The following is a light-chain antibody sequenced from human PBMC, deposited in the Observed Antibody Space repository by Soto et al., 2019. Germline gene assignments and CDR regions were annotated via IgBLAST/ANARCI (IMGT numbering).Light chain of an antibody. Sequence: DIQMTQSPFSLSASVGDRVTITCRASQSISRNLNWYQQKPGKAPKLLIYAASSLQTGVPSRFNGSGSGTEFTLTISSLQPDDFATYYCQHYNSYSEAFGQGTKVDIK. CDR1: QSISRN. CDR3: QHYNSYSEA. J-gene: IGKJ1*01. CDR2: AAS. V-gene: IGKV1-39*01.